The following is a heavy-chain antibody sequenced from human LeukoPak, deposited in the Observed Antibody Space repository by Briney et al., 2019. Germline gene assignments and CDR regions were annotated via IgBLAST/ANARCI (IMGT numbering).Heavy chain of an antibody. CDR1: GCTFSSDE. CDR3: ARDMTTVRYWYFEL. V-gene: IGHV3-48*03. CDR2: ISTRGSRT. J-gene: IGHJ2*01. D-gene: IGHD4-17*01. Sequence: GGSLRLSCIGSGCTFSSDEMNWVRQAPGKGLEWVSYISTRGSRTYYADSVKGRFTISRDDAKNSLYLQMNSLRAEDTAVYYCARDMTTVRYWYFELWGRGTQVTVSS.